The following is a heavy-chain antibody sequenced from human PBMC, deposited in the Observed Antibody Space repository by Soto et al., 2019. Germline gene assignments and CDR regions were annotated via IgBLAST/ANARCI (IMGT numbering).Heavy chain of an antibody. J-gene: IGHJ4*02. CDR3: ASVGYCSTTTCPPA. V-gene: IGHV3-53*01. CDR1: GLTVSTNY. Sequence: GSLRLSCAASGLTVSTNYMTWVRQAPGKGLEWVSVIYRGGNTYHADSVQGRFSISRDNSKNTVDLQMNNLRAKDTAMCYCASVGYCSTTTCPPAWGQGTLVTVSS. CDR2: IYRGGNT. D-gene: IGHD2-2*01.